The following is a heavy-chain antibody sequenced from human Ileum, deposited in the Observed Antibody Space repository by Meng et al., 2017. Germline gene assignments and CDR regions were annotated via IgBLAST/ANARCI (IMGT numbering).Heavy chain of an antibody. CDR1: GLTFSSYS. D-gene: IGHD2-2*01. J-gene: IGHJ4*02. V-gene: IGHV3-21*01. Sequence: GESLKISCAASGLTFSSYSMTWVRQAPGKGLQWVSSISSSGNYIYYADSVRGRFTISRDNAKTSLFLQMNNLRAEDTAVYYCASLLRPAAYWGQGTLVTVSS. CDR2: ISSSGNYI. CDR3: ASLLRPAAY.